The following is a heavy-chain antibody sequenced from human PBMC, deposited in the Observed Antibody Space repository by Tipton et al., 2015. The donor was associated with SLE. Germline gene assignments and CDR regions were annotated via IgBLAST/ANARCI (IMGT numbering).Heavy chain of an antibody. CDR3: AREGVEIVAN. J-gene: IGHJ4*02. V-gene: IGHV4-61*09. CDR2: IYRTGST. D-gene: IGHD5-24*01. CDR1: GVYINSGGFYY. Sequence: TLSLTCNASGVYINSGGFYYWSWIRQPAEKGLEWIGHIYRTGSTDYNPSLKSRVSISVDTSKSQFSLKLSSVTAADTAVYYCAREGVEIVANWGKGTLVSVSS.